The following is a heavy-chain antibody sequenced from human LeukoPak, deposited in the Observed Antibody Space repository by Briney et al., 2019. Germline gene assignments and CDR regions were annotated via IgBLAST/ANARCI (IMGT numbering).Heavy chain of an antibody. CDR1: GFTFSSYG. CDR2: ISYDGSNK. CDR3: ARAAQAFDY. Sequence: GGSLRLSCAASGFTFSSYGMHWVRQAPGKGLEWVAVISYDGSNKYYADSVKGRFTISRDNSKNTLSLQMNSLRADDTAVYYCARAAQAFDYWGQGTLVTVSS. V-gene: IGHV3-30*03. J-gene: IGHJ4*02.